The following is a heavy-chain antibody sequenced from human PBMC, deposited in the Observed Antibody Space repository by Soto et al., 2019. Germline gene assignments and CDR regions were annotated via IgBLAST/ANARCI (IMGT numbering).Heavy chain of an antibody. V-gene: IGHV1-18*01. Sequence: ASVKVSCKASGFTFSDYGFSWVRQAPGRGLEWMGWISAFNGETNYTQKSEGRVAMTTDAATTTAYMELRSLTVDDTAVYYCVRDQQWLLPVPLNFVSWGQGTLVYAPS. CDR1: GFTFSDYG. CDR3: VRDQQWLLPVPLNFVS. D-gene: IGHD6-19*01. CDR2: ISAFNGET. J-gene: IGHJ4*02.